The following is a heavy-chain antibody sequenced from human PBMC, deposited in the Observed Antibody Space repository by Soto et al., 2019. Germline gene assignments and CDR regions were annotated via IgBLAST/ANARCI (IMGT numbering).Heavy chain of an antibody. CDR1: GFTVSSYY. J-gene: IGHJ3*02. CDR3: AKSGGSGWFADAFDI. D-gene: IGHD6-19*01. V-gene: IGHV3-53*01. CDR2: IYSGGST. Sequence: GGSLRLSCAGSGFTVSSYYMSWVRQAPGKGLEWVSVIYSGGSTYYADSVKGRFTISRDNSKNTLYLQMNSLRAEDTAVYYCAKSGGSGWFADAFDIWGQGTMVTVS.